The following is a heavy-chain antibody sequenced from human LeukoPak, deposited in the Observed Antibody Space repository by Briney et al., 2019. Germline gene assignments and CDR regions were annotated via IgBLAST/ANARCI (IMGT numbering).Heavy chain of an antibody. CDR2: INPNSGGT. CDR3: ARVSEGGYDSSGYYSRGDDAFDI. D-gene: IGHD3-22*01. Sequence: ASVKVSCKASGGTFSSYAISWVRQAPGQGLEWMGWINPNSGGTNYAQKFQGRVTMTRDTSISTAYMELGRLRSDDTAVYYCARVSEGGYDSSGYYSRGDDAFDIWGQGTMVTVSS. J-gene: IGHJ3*02. V-gene: IGHV1-2*02. CDR1: GGTFSSYA.